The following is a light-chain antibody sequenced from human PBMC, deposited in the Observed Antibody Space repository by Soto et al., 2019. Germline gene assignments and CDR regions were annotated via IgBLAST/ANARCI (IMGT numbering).Light chain of an antibody. CDR1: SSDVGGYNY. V-gene: IGLV2-14*01. Sequence: QSALTQPASVSGSPGQSITISCTGTSSDVGGYNYVSWYQQHPGKAPKLMIYDVSNRPSGVSNRFSGSKSGNTASLTISGLQAEDESDYYCSSSTISSIPAYVFGPGSKVTVL. J-gene: IGLJ1*01. CDR3: SSSTISSIPAYV. CDR2: DVS.